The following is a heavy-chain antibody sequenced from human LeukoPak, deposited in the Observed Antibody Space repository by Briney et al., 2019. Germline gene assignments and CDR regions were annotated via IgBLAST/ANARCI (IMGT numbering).Heavy chain of an antibody. V-gene: IGHV1-2*02. J-gene: IGHJ5*02. CDR3: ARDEGQQLPLYWFDP. D-gene: IGHD6-13*01. CDR1: GYTFTSYG. Sequence: GASVKVSCKASGYTFTSYGISWVRQAPGQGLEWMGWINPNSGGTNYAQKFQGRVTMTRDTSISTAYMELSRLRSDDTAVYYCARDEGQQLPLYWFDPWGQGTLVTVSS. CDR2: INPNSGGT.